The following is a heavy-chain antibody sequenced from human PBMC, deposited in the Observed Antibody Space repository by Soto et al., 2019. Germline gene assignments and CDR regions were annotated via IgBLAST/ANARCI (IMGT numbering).Heavy chain of an antibody. D-gene: IGHD4-4*01. Sequence: GGSLRLSCAASGFTFSSYSMNWVRQAPGKGLEWVSSISSSSSYIYYADSVKGRFTISRDNAKNSLYLQMNSLRAEDTAVYYCARDLGYGSTTVTTHSRKNYYYGMDVWGQGTTVTVSS. J-gene: IGHJ6*02. CDR1: GFTFSSYS. CDR3: ARDLGYGSTTVTTHSRKNYYYGMDV. CDR2: ISSSSSYI. V-gene: IGHV3-21*01.